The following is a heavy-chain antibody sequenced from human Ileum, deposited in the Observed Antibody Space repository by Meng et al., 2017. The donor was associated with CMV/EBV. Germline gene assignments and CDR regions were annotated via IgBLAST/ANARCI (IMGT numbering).Heavy chain of an antibody. CDR2: VHTSGRT. CDR1: SSSIVGYY. D-gene: IGHD1/OR15-1a*01. J-gene: IGHJ5*02. V-gene: IGHV4-4*07. Sequence: LVVQQPAHALTNLSENLPPPVVVSSSSIVGYYWWWIRQSAGKELEWIGRVHTSGRTYYNPSLKSRVTMSGDVSKNQFSLKLTSVTAADTAVYYCVKDRSNTWNKDWFDPWGQGTLVTVSS. CDR3: VKDRSNTWNKDWFDP.